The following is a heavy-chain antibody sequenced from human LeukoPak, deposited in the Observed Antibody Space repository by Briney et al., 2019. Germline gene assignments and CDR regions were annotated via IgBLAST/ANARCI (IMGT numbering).Heavy chain of an antibody. V-gene: IGHV3-30*02. J-gene: IGHJ4*02. CDR3: AKVITAPFYYYGSGGLDY. D-gene: IGHD3-10*01. CDR1: GFTFSSYG. Sequence: GGSLRLSCAASGFTFSSYGMHWVRQAPGKGLEWVAFIRYDGSNKYYADSVKGRFTISRDNSKNTLYLQMNSLRAEDTAVYYCAKVITAPFYYYGSGGLDYWGQGTLVTVSS. CDR2: IRYDGSNK.